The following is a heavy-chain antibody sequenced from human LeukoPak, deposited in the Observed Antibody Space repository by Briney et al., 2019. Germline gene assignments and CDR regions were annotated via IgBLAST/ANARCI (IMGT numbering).Heavy chain of an antibody. Sequence: GGSLRLSCATSGFTFSSDWMNWVRQAPGKGLEWVSGINWNGDSTHYADSVKGRFTISRDNAKNSLYLQMNSLRADDTALYYCARDHLLDWYYYYVDVWGKGTTVTVSS. CDR2: INWNGDST. CDR1: GFTFSSDW. D-gene: IGHD3/OR15-3a*01. V-gene: IGHV3-20*04. J-gene: IGHJ6*03. CDR3: ARDHLLDWYYYYVDV.